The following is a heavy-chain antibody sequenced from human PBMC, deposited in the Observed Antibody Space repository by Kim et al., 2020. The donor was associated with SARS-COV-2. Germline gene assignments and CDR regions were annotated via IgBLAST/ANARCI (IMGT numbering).Heavy chain of an antibody. J-gene: IGHJ3*02. CDR3: ASRKRSGGTTDAFDI. CDR1: GFTFSDYW. CDR2: IKQDGSEK. Sequence: GGSLRLSCAASGFTFSDYWMSWVRQAPGKGLEWVANIKQDGSEKYYVDSVKGRFTISRDNAKNSLYLQMNSLRAEETAVYYCASRKRSGGTTDAFDIWV. V-gene: IGHV3-7*03. D-gene: IGHD3-3*01.